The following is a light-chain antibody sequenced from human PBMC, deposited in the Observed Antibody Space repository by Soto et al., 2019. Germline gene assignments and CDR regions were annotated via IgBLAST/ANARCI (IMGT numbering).Light chain of an antibody. J-gene: IGLJ1*01. CDR1: SSDIGDYDY. V-gene: IGLV2-14*01. Sequence: ALTQPASVSGSPGQSITISCTGSSSDIGDYDYVSWYQQHPGKAPKVLISEVSNRPSGVSNRFSGSKSGNTASLTISGLQAEDEADYYCNSYATGNTRVFGTGTKVTVL. CDR3: NSYATGNTRV. CDR2: EVS.